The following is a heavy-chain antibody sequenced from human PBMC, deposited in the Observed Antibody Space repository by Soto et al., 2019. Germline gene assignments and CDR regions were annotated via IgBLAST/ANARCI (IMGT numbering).Heavy chain of an antibody. V-gene: IGHV4-39*02. CDR1: GGSISSNSYY. CDR3: ARDAVAGTDY. CDR2: IDYTGSP. J-gene: IGHJ4*02. Sequence: QLQLQESGPGLVKHSETLSLTCTVSGGSISSNSYYWGWIRQPPGKGLEWIASIDYTGSPYYNSSLKSRVTISVDTSKNQFSLKLRSVTAADTAVYYCARDAVAGTDYWGQGTLVTVSS. D-gene: IGHD6-19*01.